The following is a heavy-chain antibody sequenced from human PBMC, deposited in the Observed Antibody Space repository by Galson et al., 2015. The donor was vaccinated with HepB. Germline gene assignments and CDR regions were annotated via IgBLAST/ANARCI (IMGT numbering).Heavy chain of an antibody. J-gene: IGHJ6*02. CDR2: IGSDGLTI. Sequence: SLRLSCAASGLSFSTFRMNWVHQAPGKGLEWVAHIGSDGLTIKYADFVRGRFTISRDIAQKALFLQMNSLRDEDTAVYYCARAFGYTSSRGLYAMGVWGQGTTVTVSS. CDR3: ARAFGYTSSRGLYAMGV. V-gene: IGHV3-48*02. CDR1: GLSFSTFR. D-gene: IGHD5-18*01.